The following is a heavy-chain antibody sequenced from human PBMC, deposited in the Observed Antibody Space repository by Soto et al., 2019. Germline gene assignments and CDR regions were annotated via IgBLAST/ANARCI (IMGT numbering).Heavy chain of an antibody. Sequence: QVQLVESGGGVVQPGRSLRLSCAASGFTFSSYAMHWVRQAPGKGLEWVAVISYDGSNKYYADSVKGRFTISRDNSKNSLYRQMNSLRAEDTAVYYCAVDIVVVVAATGNGAFDIWGQGTMVTVSS. V-gene: IGHV3-30-3*01. CDR1: GFTFSSYA. CDR2: ISYDGSNK. D-gene: IGHD2-15*01. CDR3: AVDIVVVVAATGNGAFDI. J-gene: IGHJ3*02.